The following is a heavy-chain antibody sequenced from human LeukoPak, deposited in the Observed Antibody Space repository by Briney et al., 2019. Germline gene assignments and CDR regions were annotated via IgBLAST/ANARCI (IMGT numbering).Heavy chain of an antibody. J-gene: IGHJ4*02. CDR3: TRDYVSGYSFVDY. CDR2: IYSGGST. Sequence: GGSLRLSCAASGFTVSSNYMSWVRQAPGKGLEWVSVIYSGGSTYYADSVKGRFTISRDNSKNTLYLQMNSLRAEDTAVYYCTRDYVSGYSFVDYCGQGTLVTVSS. D-gene: IGHD3-3*01. V-gene: IGHV3-66*01. CDR1: GFTVSSNY.